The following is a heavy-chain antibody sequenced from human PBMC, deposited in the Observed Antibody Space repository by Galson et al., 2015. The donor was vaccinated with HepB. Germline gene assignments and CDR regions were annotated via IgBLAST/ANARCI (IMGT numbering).Heavy chain of an antibody. Sequence: SLRLSCAASGFTFNSYAMHWVRQTPGKGLECVAVISNDGNNEHYADSVRGRFTISRDNSRDTLHLQMNSLTAEDTAVYYCARAKPMDVWGQGTTVTVSS. CDR2: ISNDGNNE. V-gene: IGHV3-30-3*01. CDR1: GFTFNSYA. J-gene: IGHJ6*02. CDR3: ARAKPMDV.